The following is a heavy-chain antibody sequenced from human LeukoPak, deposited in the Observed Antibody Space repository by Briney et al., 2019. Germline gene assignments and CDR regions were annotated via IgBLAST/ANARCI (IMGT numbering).Heavy chain of an antibody. CDR2: IRSDGNNK. CDR1: GFTFNNYG. Sequence: GGSLRLSCAASGFTFNNYGMHWVRQAPGKGLEWVAVIRSDGNNKYYVDSVKGRFTVSRDKSKNTLYLQMNSLRAEDTAVYYCAREYSGSYYVAAFDVWGQGTTVTVSS. V-gene: IGHV3-33*01. CDR3: AREYSGSYYVAAFDV. D-gene: IGHD1-26*01. J-gene: IGHJ3*01.